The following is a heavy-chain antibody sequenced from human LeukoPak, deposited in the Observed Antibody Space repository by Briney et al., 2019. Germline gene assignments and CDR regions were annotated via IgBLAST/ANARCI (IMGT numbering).Heavy chain of an antibody. CDR1: GGSFSGYY. J-gene: IGHJ2*01. D-gene: IGHD6-19*01. V-gene: IGHV4-34*01. CDR2: INHSGST. Sequence: SETLSLTCAVYGGSFSGYYWSWIRQPPGKGLEWIGEINHSGSTNYNPSLKSRVTISVDTSKNQFSLKLSSVTAADTAVYYCARVLEGSSGQHWYFDLWGRGTLVTVSS. CDR3: ARVLEGSSGQHWYFDL.